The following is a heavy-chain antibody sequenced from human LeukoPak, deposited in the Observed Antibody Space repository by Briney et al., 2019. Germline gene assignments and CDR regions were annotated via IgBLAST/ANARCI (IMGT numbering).Heavy chain of an antibody. J-gene: IGHJ3*02. Sequence: ASVKVSCKASGYTFTAYYIHWVRQAPGQGLEWVGRINCNSAGTNYAQKFRGRVTMTRDTSISTVYMELSSLRSDDTAVYYCAVQTMVANTQGDAFDIRGQGTTVIVSS. V-gene: IGHV1-2*06. CDR3: AVQTMVANTQGDAFDI. CDR1: GYTFTAYY. CDR2: INCNSAGT. D-gene: IGHD2-15*01.